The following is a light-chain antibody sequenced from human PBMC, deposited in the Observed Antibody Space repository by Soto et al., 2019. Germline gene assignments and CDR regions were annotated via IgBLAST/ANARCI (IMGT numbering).Light chain of an antibody. CDR1: SSDVGTYNL. J-gene: IGLJ1*01. CDR3: CSYAGSSSSI. V-gene: IGLV2-23*02. CDR2: EVT. Sequence: QSALTQPASVSGSPGQSITISCSGTSSDVGTYNLVSWYQQYPGKAPRLMIYEVTKRPSGVSNRFSGSKSGNTASLTISGLQPEDEADYYCCSYAGSSSSIFGPVSKVTVL.